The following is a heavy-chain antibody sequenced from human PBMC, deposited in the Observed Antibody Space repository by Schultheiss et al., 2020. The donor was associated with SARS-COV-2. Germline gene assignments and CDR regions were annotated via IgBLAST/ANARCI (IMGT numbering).Heavy chain of an antibody. CDR2: ISSNGGST. CDR1: GFTFSSYA. Sequence: GGSLRLSCSASGFTFSSYAMHWVRQAPGKGLEYVSAISSNGGSTYYADSVKGRFTISRDNSKNTLYLQMNSLRAEDTAVYYCAKVGRGFMDVWGQGTTVTVSS. V-gene: IGHV3-64*04. D-gene: IGHD5-12*01. J-gene: IGHJ6*02. CDR3: AKVGRGFMDV.